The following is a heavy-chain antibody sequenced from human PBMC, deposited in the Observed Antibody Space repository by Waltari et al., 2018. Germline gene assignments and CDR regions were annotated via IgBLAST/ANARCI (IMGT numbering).Heavy chain of an antibody. J-gene: IGHJ6*02. CDR3: ARVQVNYYYYHGMDV. Sequence: EVQLVESGGGLVQPGGSLRPSCAASGFNFSTYGMHWVRQAPGKGLVWVSRIKTDGSSTTYADSVKGRFTISRDNAKNTLHLQMNSLRAEDTAVYYCARVQVNYYYYHGMDVWGQGTTVTVSS. CDR1: GFNFSTYG. D-gene: IGHD2-21*01. CDR2: IKTDGSST. V-gene: IGHV3-74*01.